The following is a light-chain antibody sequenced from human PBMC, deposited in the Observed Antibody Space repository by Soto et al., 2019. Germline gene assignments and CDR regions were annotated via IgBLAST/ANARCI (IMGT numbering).Light chain of an antibody. Sequence: QSVLTQPPSVSGAPGQRIIISCTGSSSNIGAGFDVHWYQHLPGTAPKLLVYDNDNRPSGLPARFSDSRSGTSASLAITSLQADDEADYYCQSYDNSLSGVVFGGGTNSPS. CDR2: DND. V-gene: IGLV1-40*01. CDR1: SSNIGAGFD. J-gene: IGLJ2*01. CDR3: QSYDNSLSGVV.